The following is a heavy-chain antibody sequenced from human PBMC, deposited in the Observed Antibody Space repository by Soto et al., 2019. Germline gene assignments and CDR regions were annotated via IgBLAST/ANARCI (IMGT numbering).Heavy chain of an antibody. J-gene: IGHJ6*02. CDR3: ARDADDGGGRGGMDV. D-gene: IGHD4-17*01. CDR1: GGSVNNANYF. V-gene: IGHV4-31*03. Sequence: QVRLEESGPGLVKPSETLSLICSVSGGSVNNANYFWNWIRHHPENGLEWIGYIYYSGSTRYNPSFKTRATLSIDTSKNQFALRLNSVTVADTAVYFCARDADDGGGRGGMDVWGRGTTVTVSS. CDR2: IYYSGST.